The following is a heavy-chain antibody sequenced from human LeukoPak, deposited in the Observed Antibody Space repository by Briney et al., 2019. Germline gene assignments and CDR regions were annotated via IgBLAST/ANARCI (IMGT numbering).Heavy chain of an antibody. Sequence: PGGPLRLSCAASGFTFSSYEMNWVRQAPGKGLEWVSYISSSGSTIYYADSVKGRFTISRDNSKNTLYLQMNSLRAEDTAVYYCAKVAVAGTGYAEYFQHWGQGTLVTVSS. CDR1: GFTFSSYE. CDR3: AKVAVAGTGYAEYFQH. CDR2: ISSSGSTI. J-gene: IGHJ1*01. V-gene: IGHV3-48*03. D-gene: IGHD6-19*01.